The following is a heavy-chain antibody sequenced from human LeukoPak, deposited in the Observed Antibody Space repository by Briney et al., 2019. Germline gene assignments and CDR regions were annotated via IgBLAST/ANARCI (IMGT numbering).Heavy chain of an antibody. Sequence: PSETLSLTCTVSGGSVSSGSYYWSWIRQPPGRGLEWIAYIHYSGSAAYNPSLKSRVTISRDMSTNQFSLKMTSVTAADTAVYFCARDMGAPDYGSYSVDYWGQGTLVTDSS. CDR3: ARDMGAPDYGSYSVDY. CDR1: GGSVSSGSYY. CDR2: IHYSGSA. J-gene: IGHJ4*02. V-gene: IGHV4-61*01. D-gene: IGHD4-23*01.